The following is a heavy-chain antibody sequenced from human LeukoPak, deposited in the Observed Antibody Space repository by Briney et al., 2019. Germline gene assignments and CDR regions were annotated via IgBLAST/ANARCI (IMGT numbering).Heavy chain of an antibody. Sequence: KPSETLSLTCTVSGGSISSGGYYWSWIRQPPGKGLEWIGYIYYSGSTNYNPSLKSRVTISVDTSKNQFSLKLSSVTAADTAVYYCARVPIITMTLHDAFDIWGQGTMVTVSS. V-gene: IGHV4-61*08. D-gene: IGHD3-22*01. CDR2: IYYSGST. J-gene: IGHJ3*02. CDR1: GGSISSGGYY. CDR3: ARVPIITMTLHDAFDI.